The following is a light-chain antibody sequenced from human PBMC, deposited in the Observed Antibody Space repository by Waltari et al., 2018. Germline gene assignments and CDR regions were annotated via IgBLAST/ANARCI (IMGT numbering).Light chain of an antibody. CDR1: SCSVSSTSY. V-gene: IGLV8-61*01. CDR3: SMYMGSGIWV. Sequence: QPVLTQEPSLSVSPGGTVTLTCALSSCSVSSTSYATQYQQTPGQAPRTLVYKGNGRSSGVPDLFSGSILGNKAALTITGAQADDESDYYCSMYMGSGIWVFGGGTKLTVL. CDR2: KGN. J-gene: IGLJ3*02.